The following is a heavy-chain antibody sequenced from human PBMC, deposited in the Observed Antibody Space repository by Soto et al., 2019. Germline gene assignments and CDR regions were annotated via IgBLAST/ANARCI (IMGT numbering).Heavy chain of an antibody. J-gene: IGHJ6*02. CDR3: ARVGSGWYLGTDYYCYGMDV. CDR1: GDSVSSNSAA. V-gene: IGHV6-1*01. Sequence: SQTLSLTCVISGDSVSSNSAAWNWIRQSPSRGLEWLGRTYYRSKWYNDYAVSVKSRITLNPDTSKNRFSLQLNSVTPEDTAVYYCARVGSGWYLGTDYYCYGMDVWGQGTTVTVSS. CDR2: TYYRSKWYN. D-gene: IGHD6-19*01.